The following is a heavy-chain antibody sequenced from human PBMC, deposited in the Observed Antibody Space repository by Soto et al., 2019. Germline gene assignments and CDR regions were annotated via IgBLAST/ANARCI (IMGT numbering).Heavy chain of an antibody. J-gene: IGHJ4*02. D-gene: IGHD3-16*01. CDR2: IYYSCST. CDR1: GGSLSSYY. Sequence: QVQLQESGPGLVKPSETLSLTCVVSGGSLSSYYWSWIRQPPGKGLEWVGSIYYSCSTNYYPSLKSRVTTAGDTSQSQFSLKLSSVTVADTGVYYWARTWGSRDDCWGRGPVVNVSS. CDR3: ARTWGSRDDC. V-gene: IGHV4-59*01.